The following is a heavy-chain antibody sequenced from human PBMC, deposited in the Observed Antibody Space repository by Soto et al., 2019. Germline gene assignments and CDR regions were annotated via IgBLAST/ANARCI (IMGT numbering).Heavy chain of an antibody. CDR2: ISGSGGST. J-gene: IGHJ6*02. D-gene: IGHD6-13*01. V-gene: IGHV3-23*01. CDR1: GFTFSSYA. CDR3: AKLGGYSSSWTLVDYYYYGMDV. Sequence: GGSLRLSCAASGFTFSSYAMSWVRQAPGKGLEWVSAISGSGGSTYYTDSVKGRFTISRDNSKNTLYLQMNSLRAEDTAVYYCAKLGGYSSSWTLVDYYYYGMDVWGQGTTVTVSS.